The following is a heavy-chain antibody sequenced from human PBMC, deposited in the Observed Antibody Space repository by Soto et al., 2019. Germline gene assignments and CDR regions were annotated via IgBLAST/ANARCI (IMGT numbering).Heavy chain of an antibody. CDR1: GGTFSSYS. Sequence: QVQLVQSGAEVKKPGSSVKVSCKASGGTFSSYSINWVRQAPGQGLEWMGEIIPIFGTANYAQKFQGRVTITADESTSTAYLELSSLRSEATAGYYCARDGGRHSGGSDYWGQGTLVTVSS. J-gene: IGHJ4*02. V-gene: IGHV1-69*01. CDR2: IIPIFGTA. D-gene: IGHD1-26*01. CDR3: ARDGGRHSGGSDY.